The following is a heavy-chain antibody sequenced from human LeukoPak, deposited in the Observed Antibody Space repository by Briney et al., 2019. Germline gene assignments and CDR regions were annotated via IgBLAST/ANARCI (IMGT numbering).Heavy chain of an antibody. V-gene: IGHV1-18*01. J-gene: IGHJ4*02. CDR2: ISAYNGNT. Sequence: ASVKVSCKASGYTFTSYGISWVRQAPGQGLEWMGWISAYNGNTNYAQKLQGRVTMTTGTSTSTAYMELRSLRSDDTAVYYCARVTRPPFYGDYVYFDYWGQGTLVTVSS. CDR3: ARVTRPPFYGDYVYFDY. D-gene: IGHD4-17*01. CDR1: GYTFTSYG.